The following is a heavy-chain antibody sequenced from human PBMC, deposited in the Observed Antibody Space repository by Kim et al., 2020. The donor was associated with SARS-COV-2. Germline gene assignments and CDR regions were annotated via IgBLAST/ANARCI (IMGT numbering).Heavy chain of an antibody. J-gene: IGHJ6*02. V-gene: IGHV4-39*01. CDR3: ARRGLSSTSFYYYYYGMDV. Sequence: SRVTISVDTSKNQFSLKLSSVTAADTAVYYCARRGLSSTSFYYYYYGMDVWGQGTTVTVSS. D-gene: IGHD2-2*01.